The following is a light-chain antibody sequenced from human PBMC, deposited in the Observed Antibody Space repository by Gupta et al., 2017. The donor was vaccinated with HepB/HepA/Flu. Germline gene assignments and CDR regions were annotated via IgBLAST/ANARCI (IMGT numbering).Light chain of an antibody. CDR2: DVS. CDR3: SSYTSSSTLVV. CDR1: SSDVGGYNY. Sequence: QSALTQPASVSGSPGQSITISCTGTSSDVGGYNYVSWYQQHPGKAPNLMIYDVSNRPSGVSNRFSGSKYGNTAALTISGLQAEEEADYYCSSYTSSSTLVVFGGGTKLTVL. J-gene: IGLJ2*01. V-gene: IGLV2-14*01.